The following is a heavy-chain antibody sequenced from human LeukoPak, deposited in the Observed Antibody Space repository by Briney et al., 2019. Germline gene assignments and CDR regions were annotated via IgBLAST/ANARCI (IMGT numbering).Heavy chain of an antibody. CDR2: INNDGTAT. V-gene: IGHV3-74*01. D-gene: IGHD2-15*01. Sequence: GGSLRLSCAASGFTFSAYWMHWVRQVPGKGLVWVSRINNDGTATFFADSVKGRFTISRDNAKNSLFLQMNSLRAEDTAVYYCARVLRYCSGGNCYSGGLGYMDVWGKGTTVTISS. CDR3: ARVLRYCSGGNCYSGGLGYMDV. J-gene: IGHJ6*03. CDR1: GFTFSAYW.